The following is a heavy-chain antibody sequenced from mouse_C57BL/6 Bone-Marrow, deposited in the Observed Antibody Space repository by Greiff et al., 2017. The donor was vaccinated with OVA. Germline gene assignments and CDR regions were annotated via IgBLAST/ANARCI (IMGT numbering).Heavy chain of an antibody. D-gene: IGHD4-1*01. CDR3: ARWSGGGAVYYFDY. Sequence: QVQLQQPGAELVMPGASVKLSCKASGYTFTSYWMHWVKQRPGQGLEWIGEIDPSDSYTNYNQKFKGKSTLTVDKSSSTAYMQLSSLTSEDSSVYYCARWSGGGAVYYFDYWGQGTTLTVSS. CDR2: IDPSDSYT. V-gene: IGHV1-69*01. CDR1: GYTFTSYW. J-gene: IGHJ2*01.